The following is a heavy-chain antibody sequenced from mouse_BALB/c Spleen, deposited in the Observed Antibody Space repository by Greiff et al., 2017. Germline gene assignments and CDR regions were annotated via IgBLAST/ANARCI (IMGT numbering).Heavy chain of an antibody. Sequence: QVQLKQSGPQLVRPGASVKISCKASGYSFTSYWMHWVKQRPGQGLEWIGMIDPSDSETRLNQKFKDKATLTVDKSSSTAYMQLSSPTSEDSAVYYCARSYNYGTNYYAMDYWGQGTSVTVSS. CDR2: IDPSDSET. J-gene: IGHJ4*01. CDR1: GYSFTSYW. V-gene: IGHV1S126*01. D-gene: IGHD1-1*01. CDR3: ARSYNYGTNYYAMDY.